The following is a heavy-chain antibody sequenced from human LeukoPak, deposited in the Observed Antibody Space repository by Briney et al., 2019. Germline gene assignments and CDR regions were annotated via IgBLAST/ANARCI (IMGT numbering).Heavy chain of an antibody. CDR3: ARLHADSYFFDH. Sequence: SETLSLTCTVSGGSISSYYWSWIRQPPGKGLEWIGYIYYSGSTNYNPSLKSRVTISVDTSKNQFSLKLSSVTAVDTAVYYCARLHADSYFFDHWGQGSLVIVSS. J-gene: IGHJ4*02. CDR2: IYYSGST. V-gene: IGHV4-59*08. D-gene: IGHD4-17*01. CDR1: GGSISSYY.